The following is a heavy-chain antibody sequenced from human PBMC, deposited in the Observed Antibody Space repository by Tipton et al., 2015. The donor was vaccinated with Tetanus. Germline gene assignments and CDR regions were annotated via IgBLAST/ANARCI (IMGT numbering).Heavy chain of an antibody. Sequence: TLSLTCTVSGGSISSGGYFWNWIRQHPGKGLEWIGYIYYSGSTYYNPSLKSRVSMSVDTSKNQFFLNLTSVTAADTAVYYCARLTGHSMDVVDYYYFGMDVWGQGTKVTVSS. D-gene: IGHD2-21*01. CDR2: IYYSGST. J-gene: IGHJ6*02. V-gene: IGHV4-31*03. CDR1: GGSISSGGYF. CDR3: ARLTGHSMDVVDYYYFGMDV.